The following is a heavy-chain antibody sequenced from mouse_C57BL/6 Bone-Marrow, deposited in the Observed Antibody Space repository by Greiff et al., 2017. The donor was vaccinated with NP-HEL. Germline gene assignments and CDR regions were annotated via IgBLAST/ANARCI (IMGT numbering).Heavy chain of an antibody. V-gene: IGHV5-9-1*02. CDR1: GFTFSSYA. Sequence: EVKLVESGEGLVKPGGSLKLSCAASGFTFSSYAMSWVRQTPEKRLEWVAYISSGGDYIYYADTVKGRFTISRDNARNTLYLQMSSLKSEDTAMYYCTRARIYYDYDGGYAMDYWGQGTSVTVSS. D-gene: IGHD2-4*01. CDR3: TRARIYYDYDGGYAMDY. J-gene: IGHJ4*01. CDR2: ISSGGDYI.